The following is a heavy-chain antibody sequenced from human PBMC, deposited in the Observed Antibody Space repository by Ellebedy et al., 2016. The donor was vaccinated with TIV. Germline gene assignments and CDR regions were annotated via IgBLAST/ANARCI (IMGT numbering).Heavy chain of an antibody. J-gene: IGHJ6*02. CDR3: ARDLGYSYGYYGMDV. D-gene: IGHD5-18*01. CDR1: GFTFSSRR. V-gene: IGHV3-21*01. Sequence: GESLKISCAASGFTFSSRRMNWLRQAPGKGLEWVSSISGNPQFLEYTDSVRGRFTISRDNSKNTLYLQMNSLRAEDTAVYYCARDLGYSYGYYGMDVWGQGTTVTVSS. CDR2: ISGNPQFL.